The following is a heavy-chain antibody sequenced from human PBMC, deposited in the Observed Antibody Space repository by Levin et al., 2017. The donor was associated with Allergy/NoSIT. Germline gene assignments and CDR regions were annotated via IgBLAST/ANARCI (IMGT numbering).Heavy chain of an antibody. V-gene: IGHV3-23*01. CDR3: AKDLVATKTYYYYGLDV. CDR1: GFTFSNYA. D-gene: IGHD5-12*01. J-gene: IGHJ6*02. CDR2: ISGSGGST. Sequence: GGSLRLSCAASGFTFSNYAMSWVRQAPGKGLEWVSVISGSGGSTYYADSVKGRFTISRDNSKNTLYLQMNSLRAEDTAVYSCAKDLVATKTYYYYGLDVWGQGTTVTVSS.